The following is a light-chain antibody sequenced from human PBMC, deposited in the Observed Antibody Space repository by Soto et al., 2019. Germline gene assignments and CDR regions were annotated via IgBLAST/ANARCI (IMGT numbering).Light chain of an antibody. Sequence: EIVLTQSPGTLSLSPGERATLSCRASQSVSSNYLAWYQQNPGQAPRLLIYGASSRATGIPDRFSGSGSGIDLSLTIRRLEPEDFAVYYCQQYGTSLLIFGVGTKVEIK. CDR1: QSVSSNY. CDR2: GAS. J-gene: IGKJ4*01. V-gene: IGKV3-20*01. CDR3: QQYGTSLLI.